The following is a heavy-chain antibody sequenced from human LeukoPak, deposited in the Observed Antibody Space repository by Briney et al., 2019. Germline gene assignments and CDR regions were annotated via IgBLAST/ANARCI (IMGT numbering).Heavy chain of an antibody. J-gene: IGHJ4*02. V-gene: IGHV4-39*01. CDR1: GGSISSSSYY. CDR3: ARLVVVVPAAIPDY. D-gene: IGHD2-2*01. Sequence: SETLSLTCTVSGGSISSSSYYWGWIRQPPGKGLEWIGSIYYSGSTYYNPSLKSRVTISVDTSKNQFSLKLSSVTAADTAVYYCARLVVVVPAAIPDYWGQGTLVTVSS. CDR2: IYYSGST.